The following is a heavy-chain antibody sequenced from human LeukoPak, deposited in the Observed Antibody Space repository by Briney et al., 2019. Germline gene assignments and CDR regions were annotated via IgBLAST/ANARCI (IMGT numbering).Heavy chain of an antibody. CDR3: ARCIRGYSGYEDDF. J-gene: IGHJ4*02. Sequence: PGGSLRLYCAASGLTVRSSYMSWVRQAPGKGLEWVSSISSGSTYIYYADSVKGRFTISRDNAKNSLYLQMNSLRAEDTAVYYCARCIRGYSGYEDDFWGQGTLVTVSS. D-gene: IGHD5-12*01. V-gene: IGHV3-21*01. CDR1: GLTVRSSY. CDR2: ISSGSTYI.